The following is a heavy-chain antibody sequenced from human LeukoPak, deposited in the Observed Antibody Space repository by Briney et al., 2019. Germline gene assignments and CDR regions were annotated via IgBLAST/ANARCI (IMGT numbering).Heavy chain of an antibody. CDR3: ARVGRSDFWSGYYTLLDY. Sequence: GGSLRLSCAASGFTFSSYWMHWVRQAPGKGLVWVSRINSDGSSTSYADSVKGRFTISRDNAKNTLYLQMNGLRAEDTAVYYCARVGRSDFWSGYYTLLDYWGQGTLVTVSS. CDR2: INSDGSST. D-gene: IGHD3-3*01. J-gene: IGHJ4*02. V-gene: IGHV3-74*01. CDR1: GFTFSSYW.